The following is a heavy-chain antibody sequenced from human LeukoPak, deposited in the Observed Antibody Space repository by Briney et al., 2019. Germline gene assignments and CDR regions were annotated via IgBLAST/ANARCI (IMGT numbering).Heavy chain of an antibody. D-gene: IGHD3-9*01. J-gene: IGHJ3*01. CDR1: EYIFTNYS. CDR3: VIPPGYLDVFDV. Sequence: GESLKISCRGSEYIFTNYSIGWVRQMPGKGLEWMGIIYPGESDTRYSPSFQGQVTISADKSIDTAYLQWSSLKASDTAMYYCVIPPGYLDVFDVWGQGTMVTVSS. CDR2: IYPGESDT. V-gene: IGHV5-51*01.